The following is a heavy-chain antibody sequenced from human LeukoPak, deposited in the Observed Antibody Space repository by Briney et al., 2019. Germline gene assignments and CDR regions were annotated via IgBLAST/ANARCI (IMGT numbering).Heavy chain of an antibody. CDR3: ARDAGTNWWHGLDF. D-gene: IGHD2-8*02. Sequence: ASVKVSCKASGYTFDTHAMHWVRQAPGQRLEWMGWINTANGNTEYSQNFQGRVTITRDTSASTTYMELSSLRSEDTTTYYCARDAGTNWWHGLDFWGQGTLVTVSS. CDR2: INTANGNT. J-gene: IGHJ4*02. V-gene: IGHV1-3*04. CDR1: GYTFDTHA.